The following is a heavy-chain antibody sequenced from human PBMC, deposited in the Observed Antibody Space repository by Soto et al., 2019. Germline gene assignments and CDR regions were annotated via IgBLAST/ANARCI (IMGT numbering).Heavy chain of an antibody. J-gene: IGHJ3*02. CDR3: ARGIVGATTDSNAFDI. Sequence: PGGSLRLSCAASGFTFSNYGMHWVRQAPGKGLEWVAVIWSDGSNADYADSVKGRFTMSRDNAKNTLYLQMDSLRAEDTAVYFCARGIVGATTDSNAFDIWGQGTMVTVSS. V-gene: IGHV3-33*01. CDR2: IWSDGSNA. CDR1: GFTFSNYG. D-gene: IGHD1-26*01.